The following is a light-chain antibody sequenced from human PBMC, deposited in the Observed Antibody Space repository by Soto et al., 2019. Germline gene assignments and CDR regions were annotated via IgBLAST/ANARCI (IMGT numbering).Light chain of an antibody. V-gene: IGKV4-1*01. J-gene: IGKJ2*01. CDR2: WAS. Sequence: DIVMTQSPDSLAVSLGATATINCKSSQSVLYSSNNKNYFAWYQQRPGQPPKLLISWASTRESGVPGRFSGSGSGTDFTLTITSLQAEDVAVYYCEQYESTPPTFGQGTKLEIK. CDR1: QSVLYSSNNKNY. CDR3: EQYESTPPT.